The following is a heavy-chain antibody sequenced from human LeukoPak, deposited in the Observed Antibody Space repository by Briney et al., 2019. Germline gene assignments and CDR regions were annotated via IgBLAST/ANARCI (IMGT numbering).Heavy chain of an antibody. CDR2: IYPGDSDT. Sequence: GESLKISCKGSGYSFTSYWIGWVRQMPGRGLEWMGIIYPGDSDTRYSPSFQGQVTISADKSISTAYLQWSSLKASDTAMYYCARQKGGIAARPGFDYWGQGTLVTVSS. CDR3: ARQKGGIAARPGFDY. V-gene: IGHV5-51*01. D-gene: IGHD6-6*01. J-gene: IGHJ4*02. CDR1: GYSFTSYW.